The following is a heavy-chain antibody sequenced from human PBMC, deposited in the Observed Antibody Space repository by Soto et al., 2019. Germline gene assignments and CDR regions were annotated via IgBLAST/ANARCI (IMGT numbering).Heavy chain of an antibody. Sequence: PSQTLSLTCAISGDSVSSNSAAWNWIRQSPSRGLEWLGRTYYRSKWYNDYAVSVKSRITINPDTSKNQFSLQLNSVTPEDTAVYYCAREDPGANWNHIHYYYYGMDVWGQGTTVTVS. CDR3: AREDPGANWNHIHYYYYGMDV. CDR2: TYYRSKWYN. CDR1: GDSVSSNSAA. J-gene: IGHJ6*02. V-gene: IGHV6-1*01. D-gene: IGHD1-1*01.